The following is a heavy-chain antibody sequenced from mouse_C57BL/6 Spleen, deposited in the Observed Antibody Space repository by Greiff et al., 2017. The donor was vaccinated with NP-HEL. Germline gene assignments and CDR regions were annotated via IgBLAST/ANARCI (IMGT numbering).Heavy chain of an antibody. J-gene: IGHJ3*01. CDR2: IDPEDGDT. CDR1: GFNIKDYY. V-gene: IGHV14-1*01. Sequence: VHVKQSGAELVRPGASVKLSCTASGFNIKDYYMHWVKQRPEQGLEWIGRIDPEDGDTEYAPKFQGKATMTADTSSNTAYLQLSSLTSEDTAVYYCTTGLRGFAYWGQGTLVTVSA. D-gene: IGHD1-1*01. CDR3: TTGLRGFAY.